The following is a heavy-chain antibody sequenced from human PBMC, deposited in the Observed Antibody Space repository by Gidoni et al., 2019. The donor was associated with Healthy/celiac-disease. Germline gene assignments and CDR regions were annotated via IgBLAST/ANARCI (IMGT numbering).Heavy chain of an antibody. D-gene: IGHD2-15*01. CDR2: ISSSSSTI. J-gene: IGHJ4*02. V-gene: IGHV3-48*02. CDR1: GFTCSSYS. CDR3: ARDNAAVVVVAAFDY. Sequence: EVQLVESGGGLVQPGGSLRLSCAASGFTCSSYSMNWVRQAPGKGLDWFSYISSSSSTIYYAASVKGRFTISRDNAKNSLYLQMNSLRDEDTAVYYCARDNAAVVVVAAFDYWGQGTLVTVSS.